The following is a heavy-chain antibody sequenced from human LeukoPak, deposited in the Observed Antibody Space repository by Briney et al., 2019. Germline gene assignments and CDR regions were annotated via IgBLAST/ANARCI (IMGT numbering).Heavy chain of an antibody. Sequence: ASVKVSCKASGYTFSGYYIHWVRQVPGQGLEWMGWINPNSGGTNYAQKFQGRVTMTRDTSISTAYMELGRLKSDDTAVYYCARSPPGIAGAEYWGQGTLVTVSS. CDR3: ARSPPGIAGAEY. CDR1: GYTFSGYY. D-gene: IGHD6-13*01. J-gene: IGHJ4*02. V-gene: IGHV1-2*02. CDR2: INPNSGGT.